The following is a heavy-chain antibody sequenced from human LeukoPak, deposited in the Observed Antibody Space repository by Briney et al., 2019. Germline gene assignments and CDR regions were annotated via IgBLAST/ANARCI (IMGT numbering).Heavy chain of an antibody. CDR2: IYYGGSN. V-gene: IGHV4-61*08. CDR1: RGSVSSGGYY. J-gene: IGHJ2*01. D-gene: IGHD3-22*01. Sequence: SETLSLTCTVSRGSVSSGGYYWSWIRQPPGKGLDWIGHIYYGGSNSYNPSLKSRVTISVDTSKNQFSLKLSSVTAADTAVYYCARIYYFDGSGSYGRYFDLWGRGTLVTVSS. CDR3: ARIYYFDGSGSYGRYFDL.